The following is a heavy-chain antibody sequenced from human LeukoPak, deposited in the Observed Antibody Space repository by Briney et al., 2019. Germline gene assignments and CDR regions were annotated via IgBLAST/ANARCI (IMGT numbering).Heavy chain of an antibody. CDR3: ARGGGDGYKADY. CDR1: GYTFSGYY. Sequence: ASVKVSCKASGYTFSGYYMHWVRQAPGQGLEWMGWINPNSGGTRYAQKFQGTVTMTRATSIGTVYMELSRLGSDDTAVYYCARGGGDGYKADYWGQGTLVTVSS. D-gene: IGHD5-24*01. J-gene: IGHJ4*02. V-gene: IGHV1-2*02. CDR2: INPNSGGT.